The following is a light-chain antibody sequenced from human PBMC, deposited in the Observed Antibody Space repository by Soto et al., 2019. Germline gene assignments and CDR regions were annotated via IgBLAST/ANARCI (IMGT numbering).Light chain of an antibody. CDR1: QSISSSY. CDR3: HQYDSSLLT. CDR2: GSS. V-gene: IGKV3-20*01. Sequence: IVFSKSPGTLSLSPGERATLSCRASQSISSSYLAWYQHKPGQAPRLLISGSSSRATGIPDRFSGSGSGTDFTLTISRLEPEDFAVYYCHQYDSSLLTFGGGTKVDIK. J-gene: IGKJ4*01.